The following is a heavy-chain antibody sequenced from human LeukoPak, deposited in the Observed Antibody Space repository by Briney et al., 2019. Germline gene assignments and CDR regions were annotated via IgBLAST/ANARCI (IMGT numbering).Heavy chain of an antibody. CDR2: ISDDGSNK. V-gene: IGHV3-30*04. J-gene: IGHJ4*02. CDR3: ARDRSSYTIAAAGTVDF. Sequence: GGSLRLSRAVSGFTLSSYTMHWVRQAPGKGLEWVAVISDDGSNKYYADSVKGRFTISRDNSKNTLYLQMNSLRAEDTAVYYCARDRSSYTIAAAGTVDFWGQGTLVTVSS. CDR1: GFTLSSYT. D-gene: IGHD6-13*01.